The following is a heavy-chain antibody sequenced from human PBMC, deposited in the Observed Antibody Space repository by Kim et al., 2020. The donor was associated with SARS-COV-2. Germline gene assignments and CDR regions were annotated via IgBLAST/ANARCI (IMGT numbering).Heavy chain of an antibody. CDR1: GFTFDDYA. J-gene: IGHJ4*02. V-gene: IGHV3-9*01. Sequence: GGSLRLSCAASGFTFDDYAMHWVRQAPGKGLEWVSGISWNSGSIGYADSVKGRFTISRDNAKNSLYLQMNSLRAEDTALYYCAKDSSGLDYWGQGTLVTV. CDR2: ISWNSGSI. D-gene: IGHD6-19*01. CDR3: AKDSSGLDY.